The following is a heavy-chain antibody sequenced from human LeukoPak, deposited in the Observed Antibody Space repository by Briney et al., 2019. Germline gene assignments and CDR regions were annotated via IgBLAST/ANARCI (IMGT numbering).Heavy chain of an antibody. CDR1: GGSISSYY. Sequence: SETLSLTCTVSGGSISSYYWSCIRQPPGKGLEWIGYIYDSGRTNYNPSLKSRVTISVDTSKNQFSLKLSSVTAADTAVYYCAKEPIPGFPEIVVVITLAFDIWGQGTMVTVSS. V-gene: IGHV4-59*12. J-gene: IGHJ3*02. CDR2: IYDSGRT. D-gene: IGHD3-22*01. CDR3: AKEPIPGFPEIVVVITLAFDI.